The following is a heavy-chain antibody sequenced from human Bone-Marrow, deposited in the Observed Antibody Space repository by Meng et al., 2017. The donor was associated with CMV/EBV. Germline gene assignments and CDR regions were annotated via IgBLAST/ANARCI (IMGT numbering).Heavy chain of an antibody. V-gene: IGHV4-39*07. CDR1: GGSISSSSYY. CDR3: ARAAYCSSSSCEIRW. J-gene: IGHJ4*02. CDR2: IYYSGST. D-gene: IGHD2-2*01. Sequence: SETLSLTCTVSGGSISSSSYYWGWIRQPPGKGLEWIGSIYYSGSTYYNPSLKSRVTISVDTSKNQFSLRLTSVTAADSAVYYCARAAYCSSSSCEIRWWGQGTPVTVSS.